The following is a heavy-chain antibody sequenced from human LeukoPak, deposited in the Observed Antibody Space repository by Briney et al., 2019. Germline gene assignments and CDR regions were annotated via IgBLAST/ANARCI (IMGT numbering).Heavy chain of an antibody. J-gene: IGHJ4*02. D-gene: IGHD5-24*01. CDR1: GGSISSYY. V-gene: IGHV4-59*01. CDR2: IYYSGST. CDR3: ARHSRWKTSNYFDY. Sequence: TSETLSLTCTVSGGSISSYYWSWIRQPPGKGLEWIGYIYYSGSTNYNPSLKSRVTISVDTSKNQFSLKLSSVTAADTAVYYCARHSRWKTSNYFDYWGQGTLVTVSS.